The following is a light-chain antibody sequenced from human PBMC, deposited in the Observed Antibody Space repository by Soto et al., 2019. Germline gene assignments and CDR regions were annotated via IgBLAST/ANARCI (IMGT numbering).Light chain of an antibody. Sequence: EIVLTQSPATLSLSPGERATLSCRASQSVSSYLAWYQQKPGQAPRLLIYDASNRATGIPARFSGSGSGTDFTLTISILEPEDFAVYYCQQRSNWPSAFTFGPGTKVDIK. V-gene: IGKV3-11*01. J-gene: IGKJ3*01. CDR2: DAS. CDR3: QQRSNWPSAFT. CDR1: QSVSSY.